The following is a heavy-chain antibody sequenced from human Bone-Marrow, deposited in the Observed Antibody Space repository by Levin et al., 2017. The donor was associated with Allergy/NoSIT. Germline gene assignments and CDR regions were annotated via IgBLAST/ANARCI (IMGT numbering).Heavy chain of an antibody. J-gene: IGHJ1*01. V-gene: IGHV3-30*18. D-gene: IGHD6-19*01. CDR3: AKDRSSGWRAFQH. CDR1: GFTFSSYG. Sequence: GGSLRLSCAASGFTFSSYGMHWVRQAPGKGLEWVAVISYDGSNKYYADSVKGRFTISRDNSKNTLYLQMNSLRAEDTAVYYCAKDRSSGWRAFQHWGQGTLVTVSS. CDR2: ISYDGSNK.